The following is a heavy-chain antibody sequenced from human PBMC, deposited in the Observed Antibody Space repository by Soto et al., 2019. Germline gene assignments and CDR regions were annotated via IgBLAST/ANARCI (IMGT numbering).Heavy chain of an antibody. V-gene: IGHV4-34*09. J-gene: IGHJ4*02. CDR3: ARAKRTYYYDSNYFDY. Sequence: PSETLSLTCAVYGGSFSGYYWSWIRQPLGKGLEWIGEINHSGSTNYNPSLKSRVTISVDTSKNQFSLKLSSVTAADTAVYYCARAKRTYYYDSNYFDYWGQGTLVTVSS. CDR2: INHSGST. CDR1: GGSFSGYY. D-gene: IGHD3-22*01.